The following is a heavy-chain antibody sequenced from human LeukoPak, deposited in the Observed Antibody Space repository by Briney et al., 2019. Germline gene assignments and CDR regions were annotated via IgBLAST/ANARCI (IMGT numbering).Heavy chain of an antibody. D-gene: IGHD3-10*01. Sequence: PGGSLRLSCAASGFTFSSYAMHWVRQAPGKGLEWVAVISYDGSNKYYADSVKGRFTISRDNSKNTLYLQMNSLRAEDTAVYYCARDPEVRGVYGMDVWGQGTTVTVSS. CDR3: ARDPEVRGVYGMDV. J-gene: IGHJ6*02. V-gene: IGHV3-30-3*01. CDR2: ISYDGSNK. CDR1: GFTFSSYA.